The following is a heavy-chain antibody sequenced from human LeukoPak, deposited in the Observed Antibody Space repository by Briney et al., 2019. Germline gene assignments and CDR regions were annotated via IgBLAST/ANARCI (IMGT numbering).Heavy chain of an antibody. V-gene: IGHV4-4*07. CDR3: ARDRRGYCSGGSCFDDAFDI. CDR2: IYTSGST. CDR1: GGSISSYY. D-gene: IGHD2-15*01. Sequence: PSETLSLTCTVSGGSISSYYWSWIRQPAGKGLEWIGRIYTSGSTNYNPSLKSRVTISVDTSKNQFSLKLSSVTAADTAVYYCARDRRGYCSGGSCFDDAFDIWGQGTMVTVSS. J-gene: IGHJ3*02.